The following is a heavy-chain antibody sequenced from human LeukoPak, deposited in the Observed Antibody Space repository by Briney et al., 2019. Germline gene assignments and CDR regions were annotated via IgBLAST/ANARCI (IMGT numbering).Heavy chain of an antibody. CDR2: IWYDGSNK. Sequence: PGGSLRLSCAASGFTFSSYGMHWVRQAPGKGLEWVAVIWYDGSNKYYADSVKGRFTISRDNSKNTLYVQMISLRAEDTAVYYCAKASAGSYYNSIDYWGQGTLVTVSS. V-gene: IGHV3-33*06. CDR1: GFTFSSYG. J-gene: IGHJ4*02. CDR3: AKASAGSYYNSIDY. D-gene: IGHD3-10*01.